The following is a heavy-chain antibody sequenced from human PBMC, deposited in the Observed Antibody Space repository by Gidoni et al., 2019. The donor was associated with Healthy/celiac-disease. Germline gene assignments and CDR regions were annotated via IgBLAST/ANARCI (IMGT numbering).Heavy chain of an antibody. CDR3: ARSGYSSGWYYFDY. CDR2: IYHSGST. V-gene: IGHV4-38-2*01. D-gene: IGHD6-19*01. CDR1: GYSISSGYY. Sequence: QVQLQESGPGLVKPSETLSLTCAVSGYSISSGYYWGWIRQPPGKGLEWIGSIYHSGSTYYNPSHKSRVTISVDTSKNQFSLKLSSVTAADTAVYYCARSGYSSGWYYFDYWGQGTLVTVSS. J-gene: IGHJ4*02.